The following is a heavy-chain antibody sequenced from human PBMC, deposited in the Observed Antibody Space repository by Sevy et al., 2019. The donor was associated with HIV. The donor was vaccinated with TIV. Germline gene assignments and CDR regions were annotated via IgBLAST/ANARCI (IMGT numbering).Heavy chain of an antibody. V-gene: IGHV3-11*06. D-gene: IGHD4-4*01. Sequence: EGSLRLSCAASGFTFSDYYMSWIHQAPGKGLEWVSDIGSGSTYTKYADSVKGRFTISRDNAKNSLYLQMNSLRVEDTAVYYCARDLSNYAGQYFDYWGQGTLVTVSS. CDR3: ARDLSNYAGQYFDY. CDR1: GFTFSDYY. J-gene: IGHJ4*02. CDR2: IGSGSTYT.